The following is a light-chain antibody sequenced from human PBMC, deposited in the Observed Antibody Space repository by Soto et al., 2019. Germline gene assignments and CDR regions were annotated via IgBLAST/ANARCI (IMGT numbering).Light chain of an antibody. CDR1: SSNIGGNS. CDR2: DDD. Sequence: QSVLTQPPSVSAAPGQRVTISCSGSSSNIGGNSVSWYQQLPGTAPKLLIYDDDKRPSGIPDRFSGSKSGTSATLGITGFQTGDEADHYCGSWDSSMSAYVFGNRTKVTVL. CDR3: GSWDSSMSAYV. V-gene: IGLV1-51*01. J-gene: IGLJ1*01.